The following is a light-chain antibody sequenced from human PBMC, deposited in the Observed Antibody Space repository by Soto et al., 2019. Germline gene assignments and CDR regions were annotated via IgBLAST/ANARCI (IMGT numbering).Light chain of an antibody. V-gene: IGKV3-15*01. CDR2: GAS. J-gene: IGKJ2*01. CDR1: QSINSE. Sequence: EIVMTQSPATLSLSPGERAALSCRASQSINSELAWDQQKPGQPPRLLIYGASTRATGVPARFTGSESGSEFPLTISGLQSEDFAVYYCQRGHNWPLTFGQGTRLEI. CDR3: QRGHNWPLT.